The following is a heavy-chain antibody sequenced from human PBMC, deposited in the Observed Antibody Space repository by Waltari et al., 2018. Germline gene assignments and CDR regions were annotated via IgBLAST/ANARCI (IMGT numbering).Heavy chain of an antibody. CDR2: INHRGST. V-gene: IGHV4-34*01. CDR3: ARGPSRRWRYDSSGYYFLFDY. Sequence: QVQLQQWGAGLLKPSETLSLTCAVYGGSFSGYYWSWIRQPPGKGLEWIGEINHRGSTNYNPALESRGTIAVDTSKNRFSLKLSSVTAAETAVYYCARGPSRRWRYDSSGYYFLFDYWGQGTLVTVSS. J-gene: IGHJ4*02. D-gene: IGHD3-22*01. CDR1: GGSFSGYY.